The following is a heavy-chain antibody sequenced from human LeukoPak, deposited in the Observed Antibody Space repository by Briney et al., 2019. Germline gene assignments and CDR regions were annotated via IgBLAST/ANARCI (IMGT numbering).Heavy chain of an antibody. CDR2: VYYDGVA. D-gene: IGHD3-10*01. CDR1: GASTSGNY. Sequence: WETLSLTCTVSGASTSGNYWGWIRQPPGKGLESIGYVYYDGVARYNPSLQSRVTISIDTSKNQMSLKVTSVTAADTAVYYCARGEGTMVRGVGPFDSWSQGTLVTVSS. V-gene: IGHV4-59*01. CDR3: ARGEGTMVRGVGPFDS. J-gene: IGHJ4*02.